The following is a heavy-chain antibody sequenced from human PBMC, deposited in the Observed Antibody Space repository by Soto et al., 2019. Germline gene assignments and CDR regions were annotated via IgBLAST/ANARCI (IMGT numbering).Heavy chain of an antibody. CDR2: FGSSGDT. V-gene: IGHV3-13*04. J-gene: IGHJ4*02. CDR3: ARGGASHNSGYYYFGL. CDR1: GLTFSSYD. D-gene: IGHD3-22*01. Sequence: EVQLEESGGGLVQPGGSLRLSCAASGLTFSSYDMHWVRQVTGKGLEWVSTFGSSGDTYYPGSLKGRFTISRENAKNSLYLQMNSLRAEDTAVYYCARGGASHNSGYYYFGLWGQGTLVTVSS.